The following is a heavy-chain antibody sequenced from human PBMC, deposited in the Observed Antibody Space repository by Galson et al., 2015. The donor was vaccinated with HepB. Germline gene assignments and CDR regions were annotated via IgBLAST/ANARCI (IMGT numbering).Heavy chain of an antibody. CDR2: MNPNSGNT. Sequence: SVKVSCKASGYTFTSYDINWVRQATGQGLEWMGWMNPNSGNTGYAQKFQGRVTMTRNTSISTAYMELSSLRSEDTAVYYCAGALGYCSSTSCSRDWFDPWGQGTLVTVSS. CDR3: AGALGYCSSTSCSRDWFDP. CDR1: GYTFTSYD. J-gene: IGHJ5*02. D-gene: IGHD2-2*01. V-gene: IGHV1-8*01.